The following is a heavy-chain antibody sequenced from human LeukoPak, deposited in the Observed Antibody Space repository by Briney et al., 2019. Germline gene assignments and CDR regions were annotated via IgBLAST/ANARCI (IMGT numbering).Heavy chain of an antibody. CDR1: GYTFTIFH. V-gene: IGHV1-46*01. J-gene: IGHJ4*02. Sequence: ASVKVSCKASGYTFTIFHMHWVRQAPGQGLGWMGIINTSGGSTTYAQKFQGRVTMTRDTSTSIVYMQRSSLRCEDTAVYYCARDNIVVGTFDYWGQGTLVTVSS. CDR2: INTSGGST. CDR3: ARDNIVVGTFDY. D-gene: IGHD3-22*01.